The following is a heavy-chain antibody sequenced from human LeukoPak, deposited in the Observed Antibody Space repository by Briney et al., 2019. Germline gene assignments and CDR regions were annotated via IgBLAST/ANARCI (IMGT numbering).Heavy chain of an antibody. CDR1: GFSFNIFD. J-gene: IGHJ6*03. D-gene: IGHD2-2*01. V-gene: IGHV3-30*03. Sequence: GGSLRLSCAASGFSFNIFDMHWVRQAPSKGLEWVAAISFDGSTKKYTDSVKGRFTISRDDSKNTLYLQMNSLRAEDTALYYCARDWGYCSSTSCYSPFYYYYYMDVWGQGTTVTVSS. CDR2: ISFDGSTK. CDR3: ARDWGYCSSTSCYSPFYYYYYMDV.